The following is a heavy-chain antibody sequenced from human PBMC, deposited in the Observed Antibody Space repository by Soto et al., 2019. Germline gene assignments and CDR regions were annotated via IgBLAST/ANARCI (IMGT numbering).Heavy chain of an antibody. CDR2: IIPIFGTA. Sequence: QVPLVQSGAEVKKPGSSVKVSCKASGGTFSSYAISWVRQAPGQGLEWMGGIIPIFGTANYAQKFQGRVTITADESTSTAYMELSSLRSEDTAVYYCALRKPRSPKYYYYYGMDVWGQGTTVTVSS. CDR1: GGTFSSYA. J-gene: IGHJ6*02. CDR3: ALRKPRSPKYYYYYGMDV. V-gene: IGHV1-69*01. D-gene: IGHD3-16*02.